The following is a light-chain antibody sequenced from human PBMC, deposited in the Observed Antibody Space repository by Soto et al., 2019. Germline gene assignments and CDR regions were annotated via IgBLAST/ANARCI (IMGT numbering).Light chain of an antibody. J-gene: IGLJ3*02. Sequence: QAVVTQEPSLTVSPGGTVTLTCASSTGAVTSGHYPYWFQQKPGQAPKTLIYDTSNKHSRTPARLSGSLLGGKAALTLSGAQPEDEADYYCLLYYGGPRVFGGGTKLTVL. CDR1: TGAVTSGHY. V-gene: IGLV7-46*01. CDR3: LLYYGGPRV. CDR2: DTS.